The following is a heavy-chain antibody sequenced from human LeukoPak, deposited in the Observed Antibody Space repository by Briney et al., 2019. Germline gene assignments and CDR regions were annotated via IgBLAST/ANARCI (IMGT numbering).Heavy chain of an antibody. CDR1: GFTFSSYA. J-gene: IGHJ4*02. CDR3: ARDSSWELPVGYFDC. V-gene: IGHV3-30*04. Sequence: GGSLRLSCAASGFTFSSYAMHWVRQVPGKGLEWVAVISYDGSNKYYADSVKGRFTISRDNSKNTLYLQMNSLRAEDTAVYYCARDSSWELPVGYFDCWGQGTLVTVSS. D-gene: IGHD1-26*01. CDR2: ISYDGSNK.